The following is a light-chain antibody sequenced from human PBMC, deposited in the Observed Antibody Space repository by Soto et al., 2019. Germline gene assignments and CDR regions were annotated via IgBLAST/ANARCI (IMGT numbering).Light chain of an antibody. J-gene: IGLJ1*01. CDR3: TSYTGDDFTFI. CDR2: EVN. Sequence: QSVLTQPPSASGSLGQSVTISCTGTSSDIGSYDYVSWYQQHPGRAPKLIIFEVNKRPSGVPDRFSGSKSGNTASLIVSGLQPGDEAEYHCTSYTGDDFTFIFGTGTKVTVL. V-gene: IGLV2-8*01. CDR1: SSDIGSYDY.